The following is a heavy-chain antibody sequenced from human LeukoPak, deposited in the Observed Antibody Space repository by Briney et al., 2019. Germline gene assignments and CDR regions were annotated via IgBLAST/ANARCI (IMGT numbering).Heavy chain of an antibody. CDR2: IKSKTDGATT. V-gene: IGHV3-15*01. J-gene: IGHJ4*02. CDR3: TTGDYGGYPDYYEY. Sequence: GGSLRLSCAASGFAFSDTWMTWVRQAPGKGLEWVGRIKSKTDGATTDSAAPVKGRFTISRDDSKDTMYLQMNSLKSEDTAVYYCTTGDYGGYPDYYEYWGQGTLITVSS. D-gene: IGHD4/OR15-4a*01. CDR1: GFAFSDTW.